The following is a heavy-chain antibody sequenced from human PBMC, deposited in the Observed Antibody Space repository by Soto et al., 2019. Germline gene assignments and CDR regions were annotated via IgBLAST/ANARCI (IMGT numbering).Heavy chain of an antibody. J-gene: IGHJ3*01. CDR1: GFTFSYYW. CDR2: IHSDGSST. Sequence: EVQLVESGGGLVQPGESLRLSCAASGFTFSYYWMHWVRQAPGKGLVWVSRIHSDGSSTTYADSVKGRFTISRDNARNTLYLQMNSRRAEDTAVYYCARGDRGAFDLWGQGTVVNVSS. V-gene: IGHV3-74*01. CDR3: ARGDRGAFDL.